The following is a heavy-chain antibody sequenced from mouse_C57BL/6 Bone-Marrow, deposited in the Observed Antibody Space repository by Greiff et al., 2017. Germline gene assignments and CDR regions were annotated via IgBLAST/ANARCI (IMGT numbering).Heavy chain of an antibody. V-gene: IGHV1-80*01. CDR2: IYPGDGDT. CDR1: GYAFSSYW. J-gene: IGHJ1*03. Sequence: QAQLQQSGAELVKPGASVKISCKASGYAFSSYWMNWVKQRPGKGLEWIGQIYPGDGDTNYNGKFKGKATLTADKSSSTAYMQLSSLTSEDSAVYFCARDGYHWYFDVWGTGTTVTVSS. CDR3: ARDGYHWYFDV. D-gene: IGHD2-3*01.